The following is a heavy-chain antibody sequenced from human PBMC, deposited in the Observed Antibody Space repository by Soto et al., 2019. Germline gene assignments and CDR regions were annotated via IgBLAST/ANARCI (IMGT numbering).Heavy chain of an antibody. CDR1: GFTVSSNY. J-gene: IGHJ6*02. CDR2: IYSGGST. Sequence: EVQLVESGGGLVQPGGSLRLSCAASGFTVSSNYMSWVRQAPGKGLGWVSVIYSGGSTYYADSVKGRFTISRDNSKNTLYLQMNSLRAEDTAVYYCARDRYYGSGRLYYYYGMDVWGQGTTVTVSS. D-gene: IGHD3-10*01. V-gene: IGHV3-66*01. CDR3: ARDRYYGSGRLYYYYGMDV.